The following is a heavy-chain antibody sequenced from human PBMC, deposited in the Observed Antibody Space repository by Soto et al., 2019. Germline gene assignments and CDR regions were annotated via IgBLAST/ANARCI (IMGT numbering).Heavy chain of an antibody. Sequence: PVGSLRLSCVASGFTFSDYSLNWVRQAPGKGLEWVSYISSISRTIWYADSVKGRFAISRDNAKNSLYLQLNSLRVEDTAVYYCARELDTEYYYGMAVWGQGTTVTVSS. CDR2: ISSISRTI. CDR3: ARELDTEYYYGMAV. V-gene: IGHV3-48*01. D-gene: IGHD3-3*01. CDR1: GFTFSDYS. J-gene: IGHJ6*02.